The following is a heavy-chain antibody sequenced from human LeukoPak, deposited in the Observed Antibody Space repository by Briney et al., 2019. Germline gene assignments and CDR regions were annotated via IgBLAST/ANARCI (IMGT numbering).Heavy chain of an antibody. D-gene: IGHD2-15*01. CDR2: TYYRSKWSN. V-gene: IGHV6-1*01. Sequence: SQTLSLTCAISGDSVSSNSAAWNWIRQSPSRGLERLGRTYYRSKWSNDYAVSVKSRITINPDTSQNQFSLQLNSLTPEDTAVYYCARAPIGGWYFDLWGRGTLVTVSS. J-gene: IGHJ2*01. CDR1: GDSVSSNSAA. CDR3: ARAPIGGWYFDL.